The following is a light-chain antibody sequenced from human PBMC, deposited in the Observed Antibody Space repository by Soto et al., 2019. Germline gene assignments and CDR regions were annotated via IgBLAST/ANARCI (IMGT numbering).Light chain of an antibody. CDR2: EAS. CDR3: LQDYVYPWT. Sequence: AIQVTQSPSSLSASVGDRVTISCRASQGIGNDLGWYQQKPGKAPKLLIYEASTLQTGVASRFSGSGSGTDLTLTISSLQPEDLATYYCLQDYVYPWTFGQGTKVEVK. CDR1: QGIGND. V-gene: IGKV1-6*01. J-gene: IGKJ1*01.